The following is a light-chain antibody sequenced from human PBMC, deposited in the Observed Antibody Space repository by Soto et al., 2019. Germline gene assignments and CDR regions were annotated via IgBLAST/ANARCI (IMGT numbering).Light chain of an antibody. CDR2: AAS. CDR3: QQLNSYPLT. J-gene: IGKJ4*01. CDR1: QGISSY. Sequence: DIQLTQSPSFLSASLGDRVTITCRASQGISSYLAWYQQKPWKAPKLLIYAASTLQSGVPSRFSGSGSGTDFTLTISSLQPEDFATYYCQQLNSYPLTFGGGTKVDIK. V-gene: IGKV1-9*01.